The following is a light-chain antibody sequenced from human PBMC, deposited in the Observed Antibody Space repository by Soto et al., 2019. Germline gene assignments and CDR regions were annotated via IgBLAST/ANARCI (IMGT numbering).Light chain of an antibody. V-gene: IGKV1-39*01. Sequence: IQMTQSPSSLSASVGDRVTITCRASQSISGYLNWYQQKPGKAPKLLIYAASSLQSGVPSRFSGSGSGTEFTLAISSLQPEDFATYYCQKSYSTPWTFGQGTKVDIK. CDR2: AAS. CDR3: QKSYSTPWT. J-gene: IGKJ1*01. CDR1: QSISGY.